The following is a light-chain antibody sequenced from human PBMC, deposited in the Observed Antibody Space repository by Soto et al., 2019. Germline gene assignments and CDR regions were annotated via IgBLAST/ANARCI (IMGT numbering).Light chain of an antibody. CDR2: EVI. Sequence: DILMTQTPLSLSVTPGQPASISCKSSQSLLQSDGKTHLYWYLQRPGQPPQLLIYEVIKRFSGVPHRFSGSGSGTDFTLKISRVEAEDVGVYYCMQSTQFPNTFGQGTRLEIK. CDR3: MQSTQFPNT. V-gene: IGKV2D-29*01. CDR1: QSLLQSDGKTH. J-gene: IGKJ5*01.